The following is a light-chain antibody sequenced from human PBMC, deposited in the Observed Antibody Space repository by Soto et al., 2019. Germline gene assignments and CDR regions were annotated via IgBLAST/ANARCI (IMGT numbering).Light chain of an antibody. CDR3: GADHGSGSNFVVV. CDR1: SSYSHYK. J-gene: IGLJ2*01. Sequence: QAVVTQPPSASASLGASVTLTCTLSSSYSHYKVDWYQQRPGKGPRFVMRVGTGGIVGSKGDGIPDRFSVLGSGLNRYLTIKNIQEEDESDYHCGADHGSGSNFVVVFGGGTKLTVL. V-gene: IGLV9-49*01. CDR2: VGTGGIVG.